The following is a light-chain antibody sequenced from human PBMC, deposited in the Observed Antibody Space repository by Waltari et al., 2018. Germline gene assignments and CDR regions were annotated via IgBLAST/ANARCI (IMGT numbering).Light chain of an antibody. J-gene: IGLJ2*01. CDR3: QAWDSSTVV. CDR2: EDT. Sequence: SYELTQPPSVSVSPGQTASITCSGDKLGDNYASWYQQKPGQSPVLVIYEDTKRPSGVPERFSGSNTGNTATLTISGTQATDEADYYCQAWDSSTVVFGGGTKLTVL. CDR1: KLGDNY. V-gene: IGLV3-1*01.